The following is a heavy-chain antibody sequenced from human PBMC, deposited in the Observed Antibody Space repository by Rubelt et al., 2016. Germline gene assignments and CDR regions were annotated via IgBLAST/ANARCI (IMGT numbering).Heavy chain of an antibody. CDR2: IWYDGSNK. Sequence: QVQLVESGGGVVQPGRSLRLSCAASGFTFSSYGMHWVRQAPGKGLEWVAVIWYDGSNKYYADSVKGRFTISRDNSKNTLYLQMNSLRAEDTAVYYCARGGLGYSSGWYPKNWFDPWGQGTLVTVSS. J-gene: IGHJ5*02. V-gene: IGHV3-33*01. CDR1: GFTFSSYG. CDR3: ARGGLGYSSGWYPKNWFDP. D-gene: IGHD6-19*01.